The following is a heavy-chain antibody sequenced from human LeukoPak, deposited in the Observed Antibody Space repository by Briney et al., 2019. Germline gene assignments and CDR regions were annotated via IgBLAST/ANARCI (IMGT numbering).Heavy chain of an antibody. CDR2: IIPIFGTA. Sequence: GASVRVSCKASGGTFSSYAISWVRQAPGQGLEWMGGIIPIFGTANYAQKFQGRVTITADESTSTAYMELRSLRSDDTAVYYCARDYCSSTSCYAWYFDLWGRGTLVTVSS. CDR3: ARDYCSSTSCYAWYFDL. V-gene: IGHV1-69*13. D-gene: IGHD2-2*01. CDR1: GGTFSSYA. J-gene: IGHJ2*01.